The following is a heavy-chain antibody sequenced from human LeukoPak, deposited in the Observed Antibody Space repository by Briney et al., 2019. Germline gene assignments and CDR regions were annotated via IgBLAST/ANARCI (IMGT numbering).Heavy chain of an antibody. J-gene: IGHJ4*02. D-gene: IGHD2/OR15-2a*01. Sequence: SETLSLTCNVSSVSVMISHWKWIRQRPGKGLEWIGCLSYTGKTDYNPSLKSRVSISLVSSNNHFSLKLTSVTAADTAVYYCSEGYFEPFDHWGQGILVTVSS. CDR3: SEGYFEPFDH. CDR2: LSYTGKT. V-gene: IGHV4-59*02. CDR1: SVSVMISH.